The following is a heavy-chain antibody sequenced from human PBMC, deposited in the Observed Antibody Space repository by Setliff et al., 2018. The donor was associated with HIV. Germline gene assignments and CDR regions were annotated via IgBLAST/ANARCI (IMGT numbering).Heavy chain of an antibody. Sequence: KASETLSLTCAVYGGSFSGYYWSWIRQPPGKGLEWIGEIIHSGSTNYNPSLKSRVTISVDTSKNQFSLKLSSVTAADTAVYYCARGTERQWLTDYYYYGMDVWGQGTTVTVSS. CDR1: GGSFSGYY. J-gene: IGHJ6*02. CDR3: ARGTERQWLTDYYYYGMDV. D-gene: IGHD6-19*01. V-gene: IGHV4-34*01. CDR2: IIHSGST.